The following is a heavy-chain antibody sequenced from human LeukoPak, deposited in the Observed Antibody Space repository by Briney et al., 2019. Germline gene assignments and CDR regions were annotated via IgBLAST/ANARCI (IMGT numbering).Heavy chain of an antibody. CDR2: ISASGGGT. D-gene: IGHD4-17*01. J-gene: IGHJ4*02. CDR1: GFTFSSYA. CDR3: AKERDGDYVRYTHY. Sequence: GGSLRLSCAASGFTFSSYAMSWVRQAPGKGLEWVSSISASGGGTYYADSVKGRFTIPRDNSKNTLYLQLSSLRADDTAVYRCAKERDGDYVRYTHYWGQGTLVTVSS. V-gene: IGHV3-23*01.